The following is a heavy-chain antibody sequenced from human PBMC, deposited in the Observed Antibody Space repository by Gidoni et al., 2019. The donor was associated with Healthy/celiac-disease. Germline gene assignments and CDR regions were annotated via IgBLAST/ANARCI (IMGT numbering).Heavy chain of an antibody. CDR2: IIPNFGTA. CDR1: GGPFSSYA. J-gene: IGHJ6*02. Sequence: QVQLVQSGAEVKKPGSSVKVSCKAPGGPFSSYAISWVRQAPGKGLEWMGGIIPNFGTANYAQKFQRRVTITADKSTSTAYMELSSLRSEDTAVYYCARARGSYCSGGSCYTKEGGEWPYGMDVWGQGTTVTVSS. D-gene: IGHD2-15*01. V-gene: IGHV1-69*06. CDR3: ARARGSYCSGGSCYTKEGGEWPYGMDV.